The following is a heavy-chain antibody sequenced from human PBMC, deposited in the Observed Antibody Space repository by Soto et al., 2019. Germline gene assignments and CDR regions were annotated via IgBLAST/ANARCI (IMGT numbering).Heavy chain of an antibody. CDR2: ISSSSSYI. V-gene: IGHV3-21*01. Sequence: GSLRLSCAASGFTFSSYSMNWVRQAPGKGLEWVSSISSSSSYIYYADSVKGRFTISRDNAKNSLYLQMNSLRAEDTAVYYCARDETTVNNWFDPWGQGTLVTVSS. CDR3: ARDETTVNNWFDP. D-gene: IGHD4-17*01. CDR1: GFTFSSYS. J-gene: IGHJ5*02.